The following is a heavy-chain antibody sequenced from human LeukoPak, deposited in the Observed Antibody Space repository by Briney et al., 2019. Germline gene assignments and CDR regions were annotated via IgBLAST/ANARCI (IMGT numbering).Heavy chain of an antibody. D-gene: IGHD3-22*01. J-gene: IGHJ3*02. CDR2: ISGSGGST. V-gene: IGHV3-23*01. CDR1: GFTFSSYA. Sequence: GSLRLSCAASGFTFSSYAMSWVRQAPGKGLEWVSAISGSGGSTYYADSVKGRFTISRDNSKNTLYLQMNSLRAEDTAVYYCAKVAITMIVVVPDAFDIWGQGTMVTVSS. CDR3: AKVAITMIVVVPDAFDI.